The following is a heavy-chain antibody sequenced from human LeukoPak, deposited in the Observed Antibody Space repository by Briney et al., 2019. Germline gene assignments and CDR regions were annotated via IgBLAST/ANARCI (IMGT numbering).Heavy chain of an antibody. V-gene: IGHV4-34*01. J-gene: IGHJ4*02. D-gene: IGHD4-17*01. CDR2: VNHSGYT. Sequence: PSETLSLTCDVSGVSFSTYYWSWIRQSPEKGLEWIGEVNHSGYTNYNPSLKGRVTISVDTSKYQFSLKLSSVTAADTAVYYCARQLYGSDYWGQGTLVTVSS. CDR1: GVSFSTYY. CDR3: ARQLYGSDY.